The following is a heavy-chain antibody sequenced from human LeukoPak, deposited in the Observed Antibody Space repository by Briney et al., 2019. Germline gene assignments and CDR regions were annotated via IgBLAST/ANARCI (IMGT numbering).Heavy chain of an antibody. J-gene: IGHJ4*02. CDR3: ARAKRFGEGSYYFDY. CDR2: INPNSGGT. CDR1: GYTFTGYY. D-gene: IGHD3-10*01. V-gene: IGHV1-2*02. Sequence: ASVKVSCKASGYTFTGYYMHWVRQAPGQGLEWMGWINPNSGGTNYAQKFQGRVTMTRDTSISTAYMELSRLRSDDTAVYYCARAKRFGEGSYYFDYWGQGTLVTVSS.